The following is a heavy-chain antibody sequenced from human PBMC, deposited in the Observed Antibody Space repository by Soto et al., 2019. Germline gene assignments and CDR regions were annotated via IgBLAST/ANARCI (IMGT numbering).Heavy chain of an antibody. V-gene: IGHV3-30*18. D-gene: IGHD3-10*01. CDR2: IAYEGSNK. CDR1: GLTFSSYG. Sequence: QVQLVESGGGVVQPGRSLRLSCAASGLTFSSYGIHWVRQAPGKGLEWVAVIAYEGSNKYYADSMKGRFTISRDNSKNKLYLQMNGLRPEDTAVYYCTKAQLKFGESKGEAFDIWGQGTMVTVSS. J-gene: IGHJ3*02. CDR3: TKAQLKFGESKGEAFDI.